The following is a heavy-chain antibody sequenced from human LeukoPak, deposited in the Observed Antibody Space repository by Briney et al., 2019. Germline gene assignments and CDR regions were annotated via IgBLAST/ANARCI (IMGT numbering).Heavy chain of an antibody. V-gene: IGHV1-69*06. CDR1: GGTFSSYA. J-gene: IGHJ6*02. Sequence: ASVKVSCKASGGTFSSYAISWVRQAPGQGLEWMGGIIPIFGTANYAQKFQGRVTMTEDTSTDTAYMELSSLRSEDTAVYYCATSAWGYYYYGMDVWGQGTTVTVSS. CDR3: ATSAWGYYYYGMDV. CDR2: IIPIFGTA. D-gene: IGHD7-27*01.